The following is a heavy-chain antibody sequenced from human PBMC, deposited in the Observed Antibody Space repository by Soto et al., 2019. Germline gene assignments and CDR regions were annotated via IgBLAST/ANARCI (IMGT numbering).Heavy chain of an antibody. V-gene: IGHV3-23*01. J-gene: IGHJ6*02. CDR3: AISTRWGYYGMDV. CDR1: IFTIDSYA. D-gene: IGHD2-2*01. Sequence: EVQLLESGGGLIQPGGSLRLSCAASIFTIDSYAMSGVGQAPGKGLEWVSSISGSGSSTYYADSVKGRVTISKDNSRNRLFLQMNSLRAGDTAVYYCAISTRWGYYGMDVWGQGTTVTVSS. CDR2: ISGSGSST.